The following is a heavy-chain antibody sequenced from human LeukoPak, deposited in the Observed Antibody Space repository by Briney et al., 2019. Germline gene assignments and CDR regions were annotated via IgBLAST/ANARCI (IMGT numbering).Heavy chain of an antibody. CDR3: ARESRITMIVVRSDWFDP. CDR2: TYYRSKWYN. J-gene: IGHJ5*02. CDR1: GDSVSSNNAA. Sequence: SQTLSLTCAISGDSVSSNNAAWNWIRQSPSRGLEWLGRTYYRSKWYNDYAVSVKSRITINPDTSKNQFSLQLNSVTPEDTAVYYCARESRITMIVVRSDWFDPWGQGTLVTVSS. D-gene: IGHD3-22*01. V-gene: IGHV6-1*01.